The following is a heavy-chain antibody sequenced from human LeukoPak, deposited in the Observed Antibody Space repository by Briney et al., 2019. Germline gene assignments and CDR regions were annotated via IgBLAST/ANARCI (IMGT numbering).Heavy chain of an antibody. CDR1: GGSISSGGYS. D-gene: IGHD3-22*01. V-gene: IGHV4-30-2*01. CDR2: IYHSGST. J-gene: IGHJ1*01. CDR3: ARGGYYDSSGYSFQH. Sequence: SQTLSPTCAVSGGSISSGGYSWSWIRQPPGKGLEWIGYIYHSGSTYYNPSLKSRVTISVDRSKNQFSLKLSSVTAADTAVYYCARGGYYDSSGYSFQHWGQGTLVTVSS.